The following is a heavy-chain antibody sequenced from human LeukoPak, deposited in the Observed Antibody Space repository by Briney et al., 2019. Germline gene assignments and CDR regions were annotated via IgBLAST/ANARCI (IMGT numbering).Heavy chain of an antibody. CDR3: ARDYAKEGYMDV. CDR1: GFTFSSYS. V-gene: IGHV3-21*01. J-gene: IGHJ6*03. CDR2: ISSSSSYI. D-gene: IGHD2-8*01. Sequence: GGSLRLSCAAPGFTFSSYSMNWVRQAPGKGLEWVSSISSSSSYIYYADSVKGRFTISRDNAKNSLYLQMNSLRAEDTAVYYCARDYAKEGYMDVWGKGTTVTVSS.